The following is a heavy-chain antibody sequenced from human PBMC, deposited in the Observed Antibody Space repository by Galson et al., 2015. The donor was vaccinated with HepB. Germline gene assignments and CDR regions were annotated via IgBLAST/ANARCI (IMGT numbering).Heavy chain of an antibody. CDR2: ISRRRGDT. CDR1: GFTVSSYA. D-gene: IGHD2-2*01. J-gene: IGHJ4*02. V-gene: IGHV3-23*01. Sequence: SLGLACAASGFTVSSYAMSWVRQAPGKGLESVSGISRRRGDTYYADSVKGRFTISRDNSKNTLYLQMNSLRAEDTAVYFCAGVCSTTGCYPVFDFWGQGTLVTVSS. CDR3: AGVCSTTGCYPVFDF.